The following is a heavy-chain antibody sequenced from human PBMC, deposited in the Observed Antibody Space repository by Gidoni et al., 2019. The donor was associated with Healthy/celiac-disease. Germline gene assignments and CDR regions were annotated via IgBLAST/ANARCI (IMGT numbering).Heavy chain of an antibody. CDR3: TKSTEKSIAARLDY. CDR2: ISWSSGRI. V-gene: IGHV3-9*01. Sequence: EVQLVESGGGWVQPGRSLRLPCAASGFTFDDYAMHWVRQAPGKGLEWVSGISWSSGRIGYADSVKGQFTSSKENAKNSLYLQMNSRRAEETALYNWTKSTEKSIAARLDYWGQEPWSPSPQ. CDR1: GFTFDDYA. J-gene: IGHJ4*01. D-gene: IGHD6-6*01.